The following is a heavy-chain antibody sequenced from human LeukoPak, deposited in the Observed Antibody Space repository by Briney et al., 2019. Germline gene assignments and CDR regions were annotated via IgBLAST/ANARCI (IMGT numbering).Heavy chain of an antibody. V-gene: IGHV1-46*04. D-gene: IGHD2-21*01. CDR1: GYTFTNYF. CDR3: GRSVAFREIPRDF. J-gene: IGHJ4*02. CDR2: INPLSGST. Sequence: GASVKVSCKTSGYTFTNYFIHWLRQAPGQGLEWMGIINPLSGSTTYAQTLQGRVTMTRDTSTSTVYVELSSLRSEDTAVYYCGRSVAFREIPRDFWGQGTLVTVSS.